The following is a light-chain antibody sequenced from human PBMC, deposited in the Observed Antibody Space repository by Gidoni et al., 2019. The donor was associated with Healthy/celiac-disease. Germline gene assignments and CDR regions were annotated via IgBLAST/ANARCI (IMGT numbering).Light chain of an antibody. V-gene: IGKV3-11*01. Sequence: EIVLTQSPATLSLSPGDRATLSCRASQSVSSYLAWYQQKPGQAPRLLIYDASNRATGIPARFSGSGSGTDFTLTISSLEPEDFAVYYCQQRSYWPPLFTFGPGTKVDIK. CDR2: DAS. CDR3: QQRSYWPPLFT. CDR1: QSVSSY. J-gene: IGKJ3*01.